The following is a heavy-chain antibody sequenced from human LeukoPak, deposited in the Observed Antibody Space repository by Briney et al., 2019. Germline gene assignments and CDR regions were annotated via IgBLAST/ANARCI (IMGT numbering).Heavy chain of an antibody. CDR1: GFSFSSYG. Sequence: GGSLRLSCAASGFSFSSYGMHWVRQAPGKGLEWVAFIRYDGSDKYYADSVKGRFTISRDSSKNTLYLQMNSLRAEDTAVYYCAKGLPGYTSANFDYWGQGTLVTVSS. D-gene: IGHD6-19*01. V-gene: IGHV3-30*02. CDR2: IRYDGSDK. J-gene: IGHJ4*02. CDR3: AKGLPGYTSANFDY.